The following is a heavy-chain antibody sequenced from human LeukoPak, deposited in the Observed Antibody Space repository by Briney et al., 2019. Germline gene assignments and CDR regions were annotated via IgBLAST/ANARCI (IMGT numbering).Heavy chain of an antibody. CDR2: INYSGST. J-gene: IGHJ4*02. CDR1: GGSFSGYY. Sequence: SETLSLTCAVYGGSFSGYYWSWIRQPPGKGLEWIGEINYSGSTNYNPSLKSRVTISVDTSKNQFSLKLSSVTAADTAVYYCARSTYDFWSGLDYWGQGTLVTVSS. V-gene: IGHV4-34*01. CDR3: ARSTYDFWSGLDY. D-gene: IGHD3-3*01.